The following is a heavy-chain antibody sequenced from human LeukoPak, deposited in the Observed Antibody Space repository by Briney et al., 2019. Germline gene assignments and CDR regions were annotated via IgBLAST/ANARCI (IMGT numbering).Heavy chain of an antibody. J-gene: IGHJ3*01. Sequence: SGGSLRLSCTASGITFRIYAMSWVRQAPGKGLEWVSGITDSGDSTYYAHSVKGRFTISRDNSKDTLYLQMNSLRVEDTAVYYCAKRYCSSATCYWVAFDVWGQGTMVTVSS. V-gene: IGHV3-23*01. CDR1: GITFRIYA. CDR3: AKRYCSSATCYWVAFDV. CDR2: ITDSGDST. D-gene: IGHD2-2*01.